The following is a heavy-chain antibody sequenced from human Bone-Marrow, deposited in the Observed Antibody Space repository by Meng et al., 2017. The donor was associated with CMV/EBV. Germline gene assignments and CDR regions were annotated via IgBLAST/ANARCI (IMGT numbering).Heavy chain of an antibody. CDR1: GFTVSSNY. Sequence: GESLKISCAASGFTVSSNYMSWVRQAPGKGLEWVSVIYSGGSTYYADAVKGRFTISRDNSKNTLYLQINSLRAEDTAVYYCSRDRQDYSNYEGYYYGMDICGQGTTVTVSS. V-gene: IGHV3-53*05. CDR2: IYSGGST. D-gene: IGHD4-11*01. J-gene: IGHJ6*02. CDR3: SRDRQDYSNYEGYYYGMDI.